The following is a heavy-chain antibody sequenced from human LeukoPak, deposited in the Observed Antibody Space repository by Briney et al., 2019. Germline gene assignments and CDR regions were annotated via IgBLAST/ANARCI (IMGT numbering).Heavy chain of an antibody. CDR3: ARGPFTIFGVVSGMDV. CDR1: GFTFSSYG. CDR2: IWYDGSNK. V-gene: IGHV3-33*01. D-gene: IGHD3-3*01. Sequence: PGGSLRLSCAASGFTFSSYGMHWVRQAPGKGLEWVAVIWYDGSNKYYADSVKGRFTISRDNSKNTLYLQMNSLRAEDTAVYYCARGPFTIFGVVSGMDVWGQGTTVTVSS. J-gene: IGHJ6*02.